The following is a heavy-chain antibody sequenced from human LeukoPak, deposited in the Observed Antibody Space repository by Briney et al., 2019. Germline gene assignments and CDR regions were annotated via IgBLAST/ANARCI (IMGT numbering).Heavy chain of an antibody. D-gene: IGHD3-3*01. J-gene: IGHJ4*02. CDR3: ARAGTIFGVVTYYFDY. Sequence: SETLSLTCTVSGGSISGYYWSWIRQPPGKGLEWIGYIYYSGSTNYNPSLKSRVTISVDTSKNQFSLKLSSVTAADTAVYYCARAGTIFGVVTYYFDYWGQGTLVTVSS. CDR1: GGSISGYY. CDR2: IYYSGST. V-gene: IGHV4-59*01.